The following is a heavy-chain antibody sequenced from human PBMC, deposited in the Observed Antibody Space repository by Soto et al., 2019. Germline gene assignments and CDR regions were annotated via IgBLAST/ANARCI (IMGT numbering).Heavy chain of an antibody. J-gene: IGHJ4*02. CDR1: GFTFSRYS. V-gene: IGHV3-21*01. Sequence: PGGSLRLSCAASGFTFSRYSMNWVRQAPGKGLEWVSSISSTTNSIYYSDSMKGRFTVSRDNAKNSVYLDMNSLSAEDTAVYYCARESEDLTSNFDYWGQGTLVTVSS. CDR3: ARESEDLTSNFDY. CDR2: ISSTTNSI.